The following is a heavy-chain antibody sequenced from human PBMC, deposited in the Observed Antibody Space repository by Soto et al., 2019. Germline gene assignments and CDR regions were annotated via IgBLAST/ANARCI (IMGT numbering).Heavy chain of an antibody. V-gene: IGHV4-59*01. Sequence: PSETLSLTCPVSGGAISSYYWSWIRQPPGKGLEWIGYMYYSGSTKYNPSLKSRVTISIDTSKIQFSLKLSSVTAADTAVYYCARDTLSRFGSGYYIGGNYYYGMDVWGQGTTVTVSS. CDR1: GGAISSYY. D-gene: IGHD3-3*01. J-gene: IGHJ6*02. CDR3: ARDTLSRFGSGYYIGGNYYYGMDV. CDR2: MYYSGST.